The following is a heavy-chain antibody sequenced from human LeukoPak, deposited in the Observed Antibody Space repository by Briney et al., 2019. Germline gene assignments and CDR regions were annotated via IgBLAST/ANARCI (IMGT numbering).Heavy chain of an antibody. J-gene: IGHJ4*02. D-gene: IGHD2-2*01. CDR3: ARELSDFDY. V-gene: IGHV1-3*01. Sequence: ASVKVSCKASGYTFTSYAMHWVRQAPGQRLEWMGWINAGNGSTKYSQKFQGRVTITRDTSASTAYTELSSLRSEDTAVYYCARELSDFDYWGQGTLVTVSS. CDR2: INAGNGST. CDR1: GYTFTSYA.